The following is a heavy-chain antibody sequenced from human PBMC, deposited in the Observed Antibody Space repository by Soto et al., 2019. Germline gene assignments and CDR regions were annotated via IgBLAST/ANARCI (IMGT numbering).Heavy chain of an antibody. J-gene: IGHJ4*02. CDR1: GFTFSSYA. CDR2: ISGSGGST. Sequence: EVQLLESGGGLVQPGGSLRLSCAASGFTFSSYAMSWVRQAPGKGLEWVSAISGSGGSTYYADSVKGRFTISRDNSKNTLYLQMNRLRAEDTAVYYGAKEQGLLWFGELLPYFDYWGQGTLVTVSS. V-gene: IGHV3-23*01. CDR3: AKEQGLLWFGELLPYFDY. D-gene: IGHD3-10*01.